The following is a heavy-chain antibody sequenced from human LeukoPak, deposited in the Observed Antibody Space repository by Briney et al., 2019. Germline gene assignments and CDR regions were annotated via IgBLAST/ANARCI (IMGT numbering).Heavy chain of an antibody. V-gene: IGHV3-33*01. Sequence: PGGSLRLSCAASGFTFSSYGMHWVRQAPGKGLEWVAVIWYDGSNKYYADSVKGRFTIPRDNSKNTLYLQMNSLRAEDTAVYYCASDTLAVADNNWFDPWGQGTLVTVSS. CDR3: ASDTLAVADNNWFDP. CDR1: GFTFSSYG. J-gene: IGHJ5*02. D-gene: IGHD6-19*01. CDR2: IWYDGSNK.